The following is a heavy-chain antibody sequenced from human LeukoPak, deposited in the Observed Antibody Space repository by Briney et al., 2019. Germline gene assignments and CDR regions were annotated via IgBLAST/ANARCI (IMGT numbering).Heavy chain of an antibody. CDR2: IYYSGST. D-gene: IGHD3-10*01. J-gene: IGHJ4*02. CDR3: ARRPIYGSGSYYFDY. V-gene: IGHV4-59*08. Sequence: SETLSLTCTVSGGSISSYYWSWIRQPPGKGLEWIGYIYYSGSTNYNPSLKSRVTISVDTSKNQFSLKLSSVTAADTAVYYCARRPIYGSGSYYFDYWGQGTLVTVSS. CDR1: GGSISSYY.